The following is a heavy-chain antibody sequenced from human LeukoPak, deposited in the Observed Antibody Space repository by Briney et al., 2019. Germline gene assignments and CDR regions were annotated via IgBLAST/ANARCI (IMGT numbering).Heavy chain of an antibody. V-gene: IGHV1-8*01. CDR2: MNPNSGNT. CDR1: GYTFTSYD. CDR3: ARVRRHYDILTGYLGY. J-gene: IGHJ4*02. D-gene: IGHD3-9*01. Sequence: ASVKVSCKASGYTFTSYDINWVRQATGQGLEWMGWMNPNSGNTGYAQKFQGRVTMTRNTSISTVYMELSSLRSEDTAVYYCARVRRHYDILTGYLGYWGQGTLVTVSS.